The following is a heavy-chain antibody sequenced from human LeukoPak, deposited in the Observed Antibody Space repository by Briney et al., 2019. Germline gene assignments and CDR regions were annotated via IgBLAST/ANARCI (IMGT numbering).Heavy chain of an antibody. CDR2: INHSGST. CDR3: ARENKNGMDV. J-gene: IGHJ6*02. Sequence: SETLSLTCAVYGGSFSGYYWSWIRQPPGKGLEWIGEINHSGSTNYNPSLKSRVTISVDTSKNQFSLKLSSVTAADTAVYYCARENKNGMDVWGQGTTATVSS. V-gene: IGHV4-34*01. CDR1: GGSFSGYY.